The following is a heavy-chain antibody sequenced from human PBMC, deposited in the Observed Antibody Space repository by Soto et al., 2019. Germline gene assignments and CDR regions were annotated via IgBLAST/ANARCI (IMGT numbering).Heavy chain of an antibody. J-gene: IGHJ4*02. CDR3: ASHRGALLPPDL. CDR1: GGSINTYY. D-gene: IGHD3-10*01. Sequence: QVQLQESGPGLVKPSETLSLTCTVSGGSINTYYWSWIRQAPGKGLEWIGYIFYSGSTNYNPSLQSRVMLSVDTYRDPFFLKLSSVTAADTAVYYCASHRGALLPPDLWGQGPLVTVSA. CDR2: IFYSGST. V-gene: IGHV4-59*01.